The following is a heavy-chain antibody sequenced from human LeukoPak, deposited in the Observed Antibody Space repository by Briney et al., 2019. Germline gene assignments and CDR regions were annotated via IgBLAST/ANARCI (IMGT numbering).Heavy chain of an antibody. CDR1: GYTFTGYY. CDR3: ARDRPYGQYFDY. J-gene: IGHJ4*02. Sequence: ASVKVSCKASGYTFTGYYIHWVRQAPGQGLEWMGRINPNSGDTNYAQKFQGRVTMTKDTSINTAYMELSRLRSDDTAVYYCARDRPYGQYFDYWGQGTLVTVSS. D-gene: IGHD3-10*01. V-gene: IGHV1-2*06. CDR2: INPNSGDT.